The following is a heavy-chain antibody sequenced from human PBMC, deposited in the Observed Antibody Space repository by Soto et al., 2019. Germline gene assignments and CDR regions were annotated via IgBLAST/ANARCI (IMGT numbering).Heavy chain of an antibody. CDR1: GGSISSGGYY. D-gene: IGHD3-10*01. V-gene: IGHV4-31*03. CDR2: IYYSGST. CDR3: AREESNIGSGSYYNGHHWFDP. J-gene: IGHJ5*02. Sequence: QVQLQESGPGLVKPSQTLSLTCTVSGGSISSGGYYWSWIRQHPGKGLEWIGYIYYSGSTYYNPSLKSRVTISVDTSKNQFSLKLSSVTAADTAVYYCAREESNIGSGSYYNGHHWFDPWGQGTLVTVSS.